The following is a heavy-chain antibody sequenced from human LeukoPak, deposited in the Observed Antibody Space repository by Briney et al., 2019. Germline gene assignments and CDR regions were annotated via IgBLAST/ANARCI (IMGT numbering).Heavy chain of an antibody. V-gene: IGHV3-30*02. CDR1: GFTFSTYG. Sequence: GGSLRLSCAASGFTFSTYGMHWVRQAPGKGLEWVAFIRYDAINKYYADSVKGRFTISRDNSRNTLYLQMNSLRAEDTAVYYCARGQWLAYYFDYWGQGTLVTVSS. CDR2: IRYDAINK. D-gene: IGHD6-19*01. J-gene: IGHJ4*02. CDR3: ARGQWLAYYFDY.